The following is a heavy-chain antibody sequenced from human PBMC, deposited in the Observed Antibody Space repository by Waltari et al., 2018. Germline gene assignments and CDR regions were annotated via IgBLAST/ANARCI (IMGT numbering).Heavy chain of an antibody. Sequence: QVQLVQSGAEVKKPGASVKVSCKASGYTFTSYYMHWVRQAPGQGLEWMGIINPSGGSTSDAQKFQGRVTMTRDTSTSTVYMELSSRRSEDTAVYYCARARGLYCSGGSCPPDGNWFDPWGQGTLVTVSS. CDR3: ARARGLYCSGGSCPPDGNWFDP. CDR2: INPSGGST. V-gene: IGHV1-46*01. CDR1: GYTFTSYY. J-gene: IGHJ5*02. D-gene: IGHD2-15*01.